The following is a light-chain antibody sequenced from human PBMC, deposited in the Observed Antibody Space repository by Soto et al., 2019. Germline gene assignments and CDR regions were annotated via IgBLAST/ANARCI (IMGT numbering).Light chain of an antibody. CDR1: SSDVGGYDY. V-gene: IGLV2-14*01. Sequence: SALTQPASVSRSPGQSITISCTGTSSDVGGYDYVSWYQLHPGKAPKLMVFEVSNRPSGVSYRFSGSKSGNTASLTISGLQAEDEADYFCSSYSISTAYLFGTGNKVTVL. CDR3: SSYSISTAYL. CDR2: EVS. J-gene: IGLJ1*01.